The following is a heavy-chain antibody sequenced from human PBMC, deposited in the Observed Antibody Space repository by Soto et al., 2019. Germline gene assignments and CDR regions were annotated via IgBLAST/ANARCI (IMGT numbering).Heavy chain of an antibody. D-gene: IGHD5-12*01. J-gene: IGHJ4*02. CDR1: GGTFSSYA. CDR2: IIPIFGKA. V-gene: IGHV1-69*12. Sequence: QVQLVQSGAEVKKPGSSVKVSCKASGGTFSSYAISWVRQAPGQGLEWMGGIIPIFGKANYAQKFQSRVTITADESTSTDYMELSSLRSEDKAGYYCASGAEMATRHWGQGTLVTVSS. CDR3: ASGAEMATRH.